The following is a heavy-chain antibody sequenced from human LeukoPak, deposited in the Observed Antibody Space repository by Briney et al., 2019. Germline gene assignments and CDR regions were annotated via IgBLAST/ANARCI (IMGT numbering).Heavy chain of an antibody. CDR2: ISGSSNTI. CDR1: RFSFSTYA. Sequence: GGSLRPSCAASRFSFSTYAMNWVRQAPGKGLEWLSYISGSSNTIYYADSVKGRFTVSRDNAKNSLYLQMNSLRAEDTAVYYCARDPCSGGSCYRSPYSFDPWGQGTLVTVSS. CDR3: ARDPCSGGSCYRSPYSFDP. V-gene: IGHV3-48*04. J-gene: IGHJ5*02. D-gene: IGHD2-15*01.